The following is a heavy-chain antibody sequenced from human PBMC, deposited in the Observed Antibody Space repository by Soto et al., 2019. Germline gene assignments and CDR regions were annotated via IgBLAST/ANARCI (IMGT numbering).Heavy chain of an antibody. Sequence: GGSLRLSCVASGLPSTGFEMNWVRQAPGKGLEWVSYISASGDTVYYADSVKGRFTISRDNAKNTLYLEMNSLRAEDSAVYYCVREGRGSFDFWGRETMVTVSS. D-gene: IGHD5-12*01. CDR1: GLPSTGFE. J-gene: IGHJ3*01. CDR3: VREGRGSFDF. CDR2: ISASGDTV. V-gene: IGHV3-48*03.